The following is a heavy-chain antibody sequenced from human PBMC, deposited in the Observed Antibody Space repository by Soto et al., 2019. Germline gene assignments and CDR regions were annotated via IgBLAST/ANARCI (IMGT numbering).Heavy chain of an antibody. V-gene: IGHV3-7*01. Sequence: GGSLRLSCAASGFTFNNWWMSWVRQAPGRGLEWVASIKTDGSDQHYVDSMKGRFTVSRDDAKNSLYLEINSLRAEDTAIYYCTRNSRTTDYWGQGTLVTVSS. CDR1: GFTFNNWW. D-gene: IGHD1-1*01. CDR2: IKTDGSDQ. J-gene: IGHJ4*02. CDR3: TRNSRTTDY.